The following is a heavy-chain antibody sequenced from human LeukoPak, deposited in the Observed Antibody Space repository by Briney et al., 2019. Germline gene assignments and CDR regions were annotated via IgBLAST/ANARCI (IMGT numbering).Heavy chain of an antibody. CDR2: IVVGSGNT. D-gene: IGHD3-3*01. V-gene: IGHV1-58*02. Sequence: GTSVTVSCKASGFTFTSSAMQWVRQARGQRLEWIGWIVVGSGNTNYAQKFQERVTITRDMSTSAAYMELSSLRSEDTAVYYCAADGGSGSGLDYWGQGTLVTVSS. CDR3: AADGGSGSGLDY. J-gene: IGHJ4*02. CDR1: GFTFTSSA.